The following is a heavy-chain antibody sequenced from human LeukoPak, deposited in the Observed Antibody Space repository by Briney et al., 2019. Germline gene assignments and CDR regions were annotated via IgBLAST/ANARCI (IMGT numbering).Heavy chain of an antibody. J-gene: IGHJ3*02. CDR3: ARVVTMIVVAYPDAFDI. CDR1: GFTFSSHA. V-gene: IGHV3-53*01. Sequence: GGSLRLSCAASGFTFSSHAMSWVRQAPGKGLEWVSVIYSGGSTYYADSVKGRFTISRDNSKNTLYLQMNSLRAEDTAVYYCARVVTMIVVAYPDAFDIWGQGTMVTVSS. D-gene: IGHD3-22*01. CDR2: IYSGGST.